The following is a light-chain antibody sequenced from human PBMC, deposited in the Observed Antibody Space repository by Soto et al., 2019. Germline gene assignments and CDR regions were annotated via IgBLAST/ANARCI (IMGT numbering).Light chain of an antibody. Sequence: QSALTQPPSASGSPGQSVTISCTGTSSDVGGYNYVSWYQQHPVKAPKLMISEVSKRPPGVPDRFSGSKSGNTASLTVSGLQAEDEADYYCSSFAGNNNLVFGGGTKLTVL. CDR2: EVS. CDR3: SSFAGNNNLV. J-gene: IGLJ2*01. V-gene: IGLV2-8*01. CDR1: SSDVGGYNY.